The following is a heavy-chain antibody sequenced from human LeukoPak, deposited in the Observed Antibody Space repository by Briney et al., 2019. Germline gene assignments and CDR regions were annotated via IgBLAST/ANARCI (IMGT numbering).Heavy chain of an antibody. CDR3: ARVGDGNQRGWFDP. CDR2: IIPIFGTA. V-gene: IGHV1-69*13. J-gene: IGHJ5*02. D-gene: IGHD5-24*01. CDR1: GGTFSSYA. Sequence: SVKVSCKASGGTFSSYAISWVRQAPGQGLEWMGGIIPIFGTANYAQKFQGRVTITADESTSTAYMELSSLRSEDTAVYYCARVGDGNQRGWFDPWGQGTLVTVSS.